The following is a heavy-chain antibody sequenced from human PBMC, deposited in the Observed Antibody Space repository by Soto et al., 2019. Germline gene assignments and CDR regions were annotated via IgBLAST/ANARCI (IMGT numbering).Heavy chain of an antibody. CDR3: TTDGFVDTAMALFDY. D-gene: IGHD5-18*01. CDR1: GFTFSSYA. Sequence: PGGSLRLSCAASGFTFSSYAMSWVRQAPGKGLEWVSAISGSGGSTYYADSVKGRFTISRDNSKNTLYLQMNSLRAEDTAVYYCTTDGFVDTAMALFDYWGQGTLVTVSS. J-gene: IGHJ4*02. V-gene: IGHV3-23*01. CDR2: ISGSGGST.